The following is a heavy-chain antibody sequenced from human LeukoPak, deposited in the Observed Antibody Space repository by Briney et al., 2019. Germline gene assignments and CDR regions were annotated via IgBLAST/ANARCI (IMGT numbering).Heavy chain of an antibody. Sequence: SETLSLTCTVSRGSIRSYYWSWIRQSPEKGLEWIGSFYYGESTKYNPSLKSRVSISVDTSKTQVSLKLYSINAADTAVYYCASGSGSYYFVYWGQGVLVTVSS. J-gene: IGHJ4*02. CDR3: ASGSGSYYFVY. D-gene: IGHD3-10*01. CDR2: FYYGEST. V-gene: IGHV4-59*01. CDR1: RGSIRSYY.